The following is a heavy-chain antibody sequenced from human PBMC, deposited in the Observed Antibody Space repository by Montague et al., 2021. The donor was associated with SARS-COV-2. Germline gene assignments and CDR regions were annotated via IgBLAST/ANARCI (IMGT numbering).Heavy chain of an antibody. D-gene: IGHD4-17*01. J-gene: IGHJ4*02. V-gene: IGHV3-23*01. CDR2: ITGSGHAT. CDR3: ARVLGTVATSFHRGYFDY. CDR1: GFIFSGYA. Sequence: SLRLSCAASGFIFSGYAMTWVRQAPGKGLEWVSGITGSGHATYXXXSXXXRFXISRDNSKNTLFLQLNSLRAEDTAVSYCARVLGTVATSFHRGYFDYWGPGSLVTVSS.